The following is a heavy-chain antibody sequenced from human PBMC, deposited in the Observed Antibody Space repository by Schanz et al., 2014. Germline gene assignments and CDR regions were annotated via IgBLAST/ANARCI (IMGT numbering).Heavy chain of an antibody. D-gene: IGHD3-9*01. Sequence: QVQLVESGGGVVQPGRSLRLSCAASGFTFSSYGMHWVRQAPGKGLEWVAVIWYDGSNKYYADSVKGRFTISRDNSKSTLYLQMSSLRAEDTAVYYCAKAADWPVTRFDPWGQGTLVTVSS. CDR1: GFTFSSYG. CDR2: IWYDGSNK. CDR3: AKAADWPVTRFDP. J-gene: IGHJ5*02. V-gene: IGHV3-33*06.